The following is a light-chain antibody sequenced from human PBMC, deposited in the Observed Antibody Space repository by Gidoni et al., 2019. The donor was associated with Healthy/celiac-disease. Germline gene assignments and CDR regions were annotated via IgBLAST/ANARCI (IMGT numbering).Light chain of an antibody. J-gene: IGLJ1*01. V-gene: IGLV2-14*01. Sequence: QSALTQPASVSGSPGQSITISCIGTSSDVGAYNYVSWYQQHSGEAPKLMIYDVSDRPSGVSNRFSGSKSGNTASLTISGLQAEDEVDYYCSSYTSSSTGVFGTGTKVAVL. CDR2: DVS. CDR3: SSYTSSSTGV. CDR1: SSDVGAYNY.